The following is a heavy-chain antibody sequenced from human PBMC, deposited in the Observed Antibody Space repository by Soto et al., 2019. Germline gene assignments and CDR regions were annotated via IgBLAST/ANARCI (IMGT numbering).Heavy chain of an antibody. Sequence: QVQLVQSGAEVKKPGASVKVSCKASGYTFTGYYMHWVRQAPGQGLEWMGWINPNSGGTNYAQKFQGWVTMTRDTSISTAYMEVSRLRSDDTAGYYCARGGQIIVGATTYAFDIWGQGTMVTVSS. V-gene: IGHV1-2*04. CDR3: ARGGQIIVGATTYAFDI. CDR2: INPNSGGT. J-gene: IGHJ3*02. D-gene: IGHD1-26*01. CDR1: GYTFTGYY.